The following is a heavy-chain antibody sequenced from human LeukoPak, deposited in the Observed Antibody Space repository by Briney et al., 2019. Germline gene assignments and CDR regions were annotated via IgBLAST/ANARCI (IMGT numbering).Heavy chain of an antibody. V-gene: IGHV1-24*01. CDR1: GYALTELS. J-gene: IGHJ6*02. CDR3: ATSLGYCSGGSCYYYYYGMDV. D-gene: IGHD2-15*01. CDR2: FDPEDGET. Sequence: EASVNVSCKVSGYALTELSMHCVRQAPGKGLEWMGGFDPEDGETIYAQKFQGRVTMTEDTSTDTAYMELSSLRSEDTAVYYCATSLGYCSGGSCYYYYYGMDVWGQGTTVTVSS.